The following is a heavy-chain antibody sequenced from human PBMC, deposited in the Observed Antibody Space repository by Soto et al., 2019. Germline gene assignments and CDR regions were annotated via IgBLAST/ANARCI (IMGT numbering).Heavy chain of an antibody. Sequence: ASVKVSCRASGYTFTSYYMHWVRQAPGQGLEWMGIIDPSGGSTSYAHKFQGRVTMTRDTSTSTVYMELSSLRSEDTDVYYCATDPVGTASGYSSETAYGMDVWGQGTTVIVSS. CDR1: GYTFTSYY. V-gene: IGHV1-46*01. CDR2: IDPSGGST. D-gene: IGHD6-25*01. J-gene: IGHJ6*02. CDR3: ATDPVGTASGYSSETAYGMDV.